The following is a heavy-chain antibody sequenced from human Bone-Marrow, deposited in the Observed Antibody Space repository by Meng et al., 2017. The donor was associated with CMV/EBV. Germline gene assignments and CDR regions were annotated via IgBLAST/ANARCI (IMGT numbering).Heavy chain of an antibody. Sequence: LTGSVSGGSISSCCWSWMRQPAGKGLEWVGRIYSSESTNYNTSLKSRVTMSVDTSKNQFSLKLSSVTAADTAVYYCAREVGSGCFDPWGQGTLVTVSS. CDR1: GGSISSCC. CDR3: AREVGSGCFDP. V-gene: IGHV4-4*07. CDR2: IYSSEST. J-gene: IGHJ5*02. D-gene: IGHD1-26*01.